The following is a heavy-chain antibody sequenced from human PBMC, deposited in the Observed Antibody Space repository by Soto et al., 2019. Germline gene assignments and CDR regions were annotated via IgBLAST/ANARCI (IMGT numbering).Heavy chain of an antibody. CDR1: GFSFSSAA. CDR3: ARSRDSNVWYSLDY. Sequence: EVQLLESGGGVVQPGGSLRLFCAASGFSFSSAAMNWVRQAPGGGLEWVSSINGRGDRKYYRPSVKGRFTISRDSSRDTLYLEMTSLRAEDSALYYCARSRDSNVWYSLDYWGQGTLVTVSS. D-gene: IGHD6-19*01. J-gene: IGHJ4*02. V-gene: IGHV3-23*01. CDR2: INGRGDRK.